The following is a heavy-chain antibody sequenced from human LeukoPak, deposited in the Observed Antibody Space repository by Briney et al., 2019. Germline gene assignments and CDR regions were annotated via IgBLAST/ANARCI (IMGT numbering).Heavy chain of an antibody. CDR1: GFTFSSYG. CDR2: ISYDGSNK. J-gene: IGHJ5*02. Sequence: GGSLRLSCAASGFTFSSYGMHWVRQAPGKGLEWVAVISYDGSNKYYADSVKGRFTISRDNSKNTLYLQMNSLRAEDTAVYYCAKDRTGSWPGEWFDPWGQGTLATVSS. D-gene: IGHD6-19*01. V-gene: IGHV3-30*18. CDR3: AKDRTGSWPGEWFDP.